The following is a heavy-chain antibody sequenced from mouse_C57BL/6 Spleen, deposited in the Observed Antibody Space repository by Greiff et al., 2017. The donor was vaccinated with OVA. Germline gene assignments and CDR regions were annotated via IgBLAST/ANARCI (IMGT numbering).Heavy chain of an antibody. Sequence: VQLQQSGAELVRPGTSVKLSCKASGYTFTSYWIGWVKQRPGQGLEWIGEIYPGGGYTNYNEKFKGKATLTADKSSSTAYMQFSSLTSADSAIYYCESGRLRPLYAMDYWGQGTSVTVSS. CDR1: GYTFTSYW. D-gene: IGHD2-4*01. CDR3: ESGRLRPLYAMDY. J-gene: IGHJ4*01. CDR2: IYPGGGYT. V-gene: IGHV1-63*01.